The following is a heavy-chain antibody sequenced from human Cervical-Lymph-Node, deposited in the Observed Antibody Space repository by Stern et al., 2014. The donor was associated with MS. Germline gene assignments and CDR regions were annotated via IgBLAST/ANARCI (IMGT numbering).Heavy chain of an antibody. CDR3: EKGEGDYGETDAFDL. CDR1: GGTLNSYA. J-gene: IGHJ3*01. Sequence: VQLVESGAEVKKPGSSVRVSCKPSGGTLNSYAISWVRQAPGLGLQWMGRIIPILGVPNYATKVQDRVTIIANKSTRASYMEMSSLTSEDPAIYYCEKGEGDYGETDAFDLWGPGKMVTVSS. V-gene: IGHV1-69*09. CDR2: IIPILGVP. D-gene: IGHD4-17*01.